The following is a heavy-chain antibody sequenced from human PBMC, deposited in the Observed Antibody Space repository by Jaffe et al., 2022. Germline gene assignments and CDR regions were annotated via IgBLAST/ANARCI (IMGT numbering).Heavy chain of an antibody. CDR2: IYHSGST. CDR3: ARPRYDSSGYYYLEYYFDY. Sequence: QVQLQESGPGLVKPSETLSLTCAVSGYSISSGYYWGWIRQPPGKGLEWIGSIYHSGSTYYNPSLKSRVTISVDTSKNQFSLKLSSVTAADTAVYYCARPRYDSSGYYYLEYYFDYWGQGTLVTVSS. V-gene: IGHV4-38-2*01. D-gene: IGHD3-22*01. CDR1: GYSISSGYY. J-gene: IGHJ4*02.